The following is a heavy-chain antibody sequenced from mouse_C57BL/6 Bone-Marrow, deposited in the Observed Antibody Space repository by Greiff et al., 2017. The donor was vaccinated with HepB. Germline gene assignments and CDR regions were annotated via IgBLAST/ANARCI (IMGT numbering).Heavy chain of an antibody. CDR1: GYTFTNYW. CDR2: IYPGGGYT. CDR3: ARYGYDLYYFDY. J-gene: IGHJ2*01. Sequence: VKLVESGAELVRPGTSVKMSCKASGYTFTNYWIGWAKQRPGHGLEWIGDIYPGGGYTNYNEKFKGKATLTADKSSSTAYMQFSSLTSEDSAIYYCARYGYDLYYFDYWGQGTTLTVSS. V-gene: IGHV1-63*01. D-gene: IGHD2-2*01.